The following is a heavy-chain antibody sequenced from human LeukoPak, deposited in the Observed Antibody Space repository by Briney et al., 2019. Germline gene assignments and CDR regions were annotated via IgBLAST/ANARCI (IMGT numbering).Heavy chain of an antibody. CDR1: GYTFTGYY. V-gene: IGHV1-2*02. D-gene: IGHD5-18*01. J-gene: IGHJ6*03. CDR3: ARVQWDSYGPTYYMDV. Sequence: ASVKVSCKASGYTFTGYYMHWVRQAPGQGLEWMGWINPNSGGTNYAQKFQGRVTMTRDTSISTAYMELSRLRSDDTAVYYCARVQWDSYGPTYYMDVWGKGTTVTVSS. CDR2: INPNSGGT.